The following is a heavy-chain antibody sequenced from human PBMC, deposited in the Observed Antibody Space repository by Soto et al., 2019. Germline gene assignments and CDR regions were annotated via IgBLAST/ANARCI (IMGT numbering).Heavy chain of an antibody. CDR3: ARYIFGDAPDY. CDR2: ISGSGGST. Sequence: EVQLLESGGDLVQWGGSLRLSCAASGFTFSSYVMTWVRQAPGKGLEWVSSISGSGGSTYFADSVKGRFTISRDNSKNTLYLQMNSLRAEDTAVYYCARYIFGDAPDYWGQGTLVTVS. J-gene: IGHJ4*02. CDR1: GFTFSSYV. D-gene: IGHD5-18*01. V-gene: IGHV3-23*01.